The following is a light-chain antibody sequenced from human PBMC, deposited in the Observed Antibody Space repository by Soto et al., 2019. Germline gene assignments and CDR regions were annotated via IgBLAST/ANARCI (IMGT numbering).Light chain of an antibody. Sequence: QSVLTQPPSASGTPGQRGTISCSGSSSNIGSNYVYWYQQLPGTAPKLLIYRNNQRPSGGPERFSGSQCGTSASLAISGLRSEDEADYYCAAWDDSLSGSYVFGTGTKVTVL. CDR1: SSNIGSNY. CDR3: AAWDDSLSGSYV. V-gene: IGLV1-47*01. CDR2: RNN. J-gene: IGLJ1*01.